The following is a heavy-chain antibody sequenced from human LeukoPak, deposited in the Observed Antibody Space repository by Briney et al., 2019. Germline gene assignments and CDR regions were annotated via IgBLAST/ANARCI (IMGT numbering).Heavy chain of an antibody. CDR2: IRPEGTTT. Sequence: GGSLRLSCAASGFTFSTYWMHWVRQAPGKGLVWVARIRPEGTTTAYADSVKGRFTISRDNAKNTLFLQMNSLSAEDTAVYYCARDLDWILFDYWGEGTLVTVSS. D-gene: IGHD3-9*01. CDR1: GFTFSTYW. J-gene: IGHJ4*02. CDR3: ARDLDWILFDY. V-gene: IGHV3-74*03.